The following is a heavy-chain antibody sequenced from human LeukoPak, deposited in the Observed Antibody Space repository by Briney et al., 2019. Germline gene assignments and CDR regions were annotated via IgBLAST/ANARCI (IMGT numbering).Heavy chain of an antibody. CDR1: GYTFTSYA. D-gene: IGHD3-10*01. CDR2: INTNTGNP. Sequence: ASVKVSCKASGYTFTSYAMNWVRQAPGQGLEWMGWINTNTGNPTYAQGFTGRFVFSLDTSVSTAYLQISSLKAEDTAVYYCARESSITMVRGVIESWFDPWGQGTLVTVSS. CDR3: ARESSITMVRGVIESWFDP. J-gene: IGHJ5*02. V-gene: IGHV7-4-1*02.